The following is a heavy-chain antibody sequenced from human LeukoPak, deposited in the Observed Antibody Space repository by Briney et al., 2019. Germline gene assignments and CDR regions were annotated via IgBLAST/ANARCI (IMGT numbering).Heavy chain of an antibody. CDR1: GFTFSSYW. J-gene: IGHJ6*03. CDR2: IKEDGSEK. V-gene: IGHV3-7*01. D-gene: IGHD3-10*01. CDR3: ARVYDYGSGSYWTYYYYMDV. Sequence: GGSLRLSCAASGFTFSSYWMTWVRQAPGKGLEWVANIKEDGSEKYYVDSVKGRFTISRDSAKNSMYLQMNSLRAEDTAVYYCARVYDYGSGSYWTYYYYMDVWGKGTTVTVSS.